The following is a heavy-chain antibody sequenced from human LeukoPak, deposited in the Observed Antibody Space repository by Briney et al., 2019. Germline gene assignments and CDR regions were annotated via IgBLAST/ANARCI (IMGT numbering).Heavy chain of an antibody. CDR2: IYYTGST. V-gene: IGHV4-59*01. CDR1: GDSISSDY. J-gene: IGHJ3*01. D-gene: IGHD3-22*01. CDR3: ARLLDYDSSGDPDTFNL. Sequence: LETLSLTCTVSGDSISSDYWSWIRQSPGKGLEWIGYIYYTGSTRYNPSLQSRVTISVDTSRNHFSLKLSSLSAADTAVYCCARLLDYDSSGDPDTFNLWGQGTMVAVSS.